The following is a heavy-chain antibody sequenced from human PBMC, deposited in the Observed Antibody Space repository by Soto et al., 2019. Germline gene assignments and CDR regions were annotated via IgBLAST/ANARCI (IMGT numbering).Heavy chain of an antibody. J-gene: IGHJ6*02. CDR3: ASNGGRSYDILTGYRYYYYGMDV. V-gene: IGHV4-59*01. Sequence: SETLSLTCTVSGGSISSYYWSWIRQPPGKGLEWIGYIYYSGSTNYNPSLKSRVTISVDTSKNQFSLKLSSVTAADTAVYYCASNGGRSYDILTGYRYYYYGMDVWGQGTTVTAP. CDR2: IYYSGST. CDR1: GGSISSYY. D-gene: IGHD3-9*01.